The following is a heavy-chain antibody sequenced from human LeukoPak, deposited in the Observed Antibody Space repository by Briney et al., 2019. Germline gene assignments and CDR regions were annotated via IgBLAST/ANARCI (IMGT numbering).Heavy chain of an antibody. CDR1: GYTFTGYY. V-gene: IGHV1-2*02. D-gene: IGHD1-26*01. Sequence: GASVKVSCKASGYTFTGYYMHWVRQAPGQGLEWMGWINPNSGGTNYAQKFQGRVTMTRDTSISTAYMELSRLRSDDTAVYYCARGGWSWEPPTDDAFDIWGQGTMVTVSS. CDR2: INPNSGGT. J-gene: IGHJ3*02. CDR3: ARGGWSWEPPTDDAFDI.